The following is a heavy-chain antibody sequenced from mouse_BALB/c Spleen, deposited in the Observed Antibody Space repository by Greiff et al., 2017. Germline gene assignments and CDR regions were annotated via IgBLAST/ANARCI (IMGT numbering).Heavy chain of an antibody. D-gene: IGHD1-1*01. CDR2: IWAGGST. CDR1: GFSLTSYG. Sequence: VHLVESGPGLVAPSQSLSITCTVSGFSLTSYGVHWVRQPPGKGLEWLGVIWAGGSTNYNSALMSRLSISKDNSKSQVFLKMNSLQTDDTAMYYCARGDYYGYLDYWGQGTTLTVSS. J-gene: IGHJ2*01. CDR3: ARGDYYGYLDY. V-gene: IGHV2-9*02.